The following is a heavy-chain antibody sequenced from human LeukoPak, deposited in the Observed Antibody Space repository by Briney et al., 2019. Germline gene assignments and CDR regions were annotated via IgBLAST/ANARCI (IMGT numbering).Heavy chain of an antibody. D-gene: IGHD3-22*01. Sequence: SETLSLTCTVSGGSISSSSYYWGWIRQPPGKGLEWIGSIYYSGSTYYNPSLKSRVTISVDTSKNQFSLKLSFVTAADTAVYYCASLPLFYDSSGYYPGGFDYWGQGTLVTVSS. CDR2: IYYSGST. CDR3: ASLPLFYDSSGYYPGGFDY. J-gene: IGHJ4*02. CDR1: GGSISSSSYY. V-gene: IGHV4-39*01.